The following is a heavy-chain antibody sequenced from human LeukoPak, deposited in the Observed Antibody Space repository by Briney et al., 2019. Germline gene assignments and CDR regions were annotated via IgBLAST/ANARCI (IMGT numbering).Heavy chain of an antibody. D-gene: IGHD2-2*01. J-gene: IGHJ4*02. CDR3: ARGYCGSTSCYDFGTFDY. V-gene: IGHV3-66*01. Sequence: GGSLRLSCAASGFTVSSNYMSWVRQAPGKGLEWVSVIYSGGSTYYADSVKGRFTISRDNSKNTLYLQMNSLRAEDTAVYYCARGYCGSTSCYDFGTFDYWGQGTLVTVSS. CDR2: IYSGGST. CDR1: GFTVSSNY.